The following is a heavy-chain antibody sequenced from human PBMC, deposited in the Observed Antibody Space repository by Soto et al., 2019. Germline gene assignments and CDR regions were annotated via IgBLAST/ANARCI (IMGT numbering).Heavy chain of an antibody. V-gene: IGHV3-23*01. CDR3: ARDRYGETLWGQGDFDY. CDR2: ISDSGNST. CDR1: GFTFSSYA. Sequence: GGSLRLSCAASGFTFSSYAMSWVRQAPGKGLEWVSTISDSGNSTYSADSVKGRFTISRDDSKNTLYLQMNSLRAEDTAVYYCARDRYGETLWGQGDFDYWGQGTLVTVYS. J-gene: IGHJ4*02. D-gene: IGHD4-17*01.